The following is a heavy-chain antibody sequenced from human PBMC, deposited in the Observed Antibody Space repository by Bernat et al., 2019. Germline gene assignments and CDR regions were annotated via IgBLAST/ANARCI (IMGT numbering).Heavy chain of an antibody. J-gene: IGHJ4*02. D-gene: IGHD5-18*01. V-gene: IGHV3-23*01. Sequence: EVQLLESGGGLVQPGDSLRLSCATPGFTFGSYAMSWVRQAPGKGLEWVSAISSSGGETYYAESVKSRFTITRENSKNTLYLRINSLRAEDMAVYYCAKRDTTVGRGGFDCRGQGNLVTVSS. CDR3: AKRDTTVGRGGFDC. CDR1: GFTFGSYA. CDR2: ISSSGGET.